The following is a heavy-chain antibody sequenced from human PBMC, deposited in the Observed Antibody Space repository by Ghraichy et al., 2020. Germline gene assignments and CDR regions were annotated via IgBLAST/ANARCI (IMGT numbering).Heavy chain of an antibody. D-gene: IGHD3-22*01. J-gene: IGHJ4*02. CDR3: ARSRIPDSSGYYSGEFDY. CDR2: MNPNSGNT. Sequence: ASVKVSCKASGYTFTSYDINWVRQATGQGLEWMGWMNPNSGNTGYAQKFQGRVTMTRNTSISTAYMELSSLRSEDTAVYYCARSRIPDSSGYYSGEFDYWGQGTLVTVSS. V-gene: IGHV1-8*01. CDR1: GYTFTSYD.